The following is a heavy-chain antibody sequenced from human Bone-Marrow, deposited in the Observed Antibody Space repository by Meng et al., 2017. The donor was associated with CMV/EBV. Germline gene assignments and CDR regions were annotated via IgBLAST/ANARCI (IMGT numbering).Heavy chain of an antibody. CDR1: GFTFSSYS. D-gene: IGHD2-2*01. V-gene: IGHV3-21*01. CDR2: ISSSSSYI. Sequence: GESLKISCAASGFTFSSYSMNWVRQAPGKGLEWVSSISSSSSYIYYADSVKGRFTISRDNAKNPLYLQMNSLRAEDTAVYYCARDWGVVPAATGLPRPKVYYGMDVWGQGTTVTVSS. CDR3: ARDWGVVPAATGLPRPKVYYGMDV. J-gene: IGHJ6*02.